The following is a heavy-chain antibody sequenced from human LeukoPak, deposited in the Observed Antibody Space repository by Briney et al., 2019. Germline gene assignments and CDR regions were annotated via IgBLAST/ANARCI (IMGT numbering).Heavy chain of an antibody. CDR3: ARSRKQRVYYDFWSGYPHYYYYMDV. CDR2: IYYSGST. D-gene: IGHD3-3*01. CDR1: GGSISSYY. V-gene: IGHV4-59*12. J-gene: IGHJ6*03. Sequence: SETLSLTCTVSGGSISSYYWSWIRQPPGKGLEWIGYIYYSGSTNYNPSLKSRVTISVDTSKNQFSLKLSSVTAADTAVYYCARSRKQRVYYDFWSGYPHYYYYMDVWGKGTTVTVSS.